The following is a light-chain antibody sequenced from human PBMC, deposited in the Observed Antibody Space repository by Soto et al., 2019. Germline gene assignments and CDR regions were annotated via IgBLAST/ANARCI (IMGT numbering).Light chain of an antibody. CDR3: CSYAGSSTWV. Sequence: QSALTQPASVSGSPGQSITSSCTGTSSDVGSYNLVAWYQQHPGKAPKLMIYEGSKGPSGVSNRFSGSKSGNTASLTISGLQADDEADYYCCSYAGSSTWVFGGGTKVTVL. CDR1: SSDVGSYNL. J-gene: IGLJ3*02. V-gene: IGLV2-23*01. CDR2: EGS.